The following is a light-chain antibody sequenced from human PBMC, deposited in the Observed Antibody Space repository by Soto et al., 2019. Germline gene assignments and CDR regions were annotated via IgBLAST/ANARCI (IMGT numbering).Light chain of an antibody. Sequence: QSALTQPASVSGSPGQSITISCTGTSSDVGGYNYVSWYQQHPGKAPKLMIYEVSNRPSGVSNRFSDSKSGNTASLTISGLQAEDEADYYCSSYTSSSTPVVFGTGTKVTVL. V-gene: IGLV2-14*01. J-gene: IGLJ1*01. CDR1: SSDVGGYNY. CDR2: EVS. CDR3: SSYTSSSTPVV.